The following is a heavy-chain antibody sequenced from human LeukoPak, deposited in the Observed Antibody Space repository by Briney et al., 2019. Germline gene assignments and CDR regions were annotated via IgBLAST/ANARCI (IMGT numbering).Heavy chain of an antibody. V-gene: IGHV1-69-2*01. CDR2: VDPEDGET. CDR3: ATSFPYYYDSSGHCTRYNWFDP. D-gene: IGHD3-22*01. J-gene: IGHJ5*02. Sequence: ASVKISCKVSGYTFTDYYMHWVQQAPGKGLEWMGLVDPEDGETIYAEKFQGRVTITADTSTDTAYMELSSLRSEDTAVYYCATSFPYYYDSSGHCTRYNWFDPWGQGTLVTVSS. CDR1: GYTFTDYY.